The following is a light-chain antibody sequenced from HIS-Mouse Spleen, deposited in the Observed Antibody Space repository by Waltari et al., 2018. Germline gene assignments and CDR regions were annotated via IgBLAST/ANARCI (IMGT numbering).Light chain of an antibody. CDR2: DAS. CDR3: QQRSNWPPIT. Sequence: EIVLTQSPATLSLSPGARAPLPCRASQTVSSYLAWYQQKPGQAPRLLIYDASNRATGIPARFSGSGSGTDFTLTISSLEPEDFAVYYCQQRSNWPPITFGQGTRLEIK. J-gene: IGKJ5*01. CDR1: QTVSSY. V-gene: IGKV3-11*01.